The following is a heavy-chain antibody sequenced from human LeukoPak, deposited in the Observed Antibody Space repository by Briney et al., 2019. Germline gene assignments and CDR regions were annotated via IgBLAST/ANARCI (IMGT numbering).Heavy chain of an antibody. D-gene: IGHD3-3*01. CDR1: GFNFDEFG. CDR3: ARSVFGEGYMGRLDP. J-gene: IGHJ5*02. Sequence: GGSLRLSCEASGFNFDEFGMTWVRQAPGKGLEWVSGINWNSGITQYTDSLKGRLTISRDNAKNSLYLQIHSLRAEDTAFYYCARSVFGEGYMGRLDPWGQGTLVIVSS. CDR2: INWNSGIT. V-gene: IGHV3-20*04.